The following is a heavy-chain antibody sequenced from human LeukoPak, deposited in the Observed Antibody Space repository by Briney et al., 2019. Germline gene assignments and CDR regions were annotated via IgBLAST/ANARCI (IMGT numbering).Heavy chain of an antibody. D-gene: IGHD6-19*01. Sequence: GGSLRLSRAASGFTFSSYEMNWVRQAPGKGLEWVSYISSSGSTIYYADSVKGRFTISRDNAKNSLYLQMNSLRAEDTAVYYCARERYSSGWYYFDYWGQGTLVTVSS. CDR3: ARERYSSGWYYFDY. J-gene: IGHJ4*02. CDR1: GFTFSSYE. CDR2: ISSSGSTI. V-gene: IGHV3-48*03.